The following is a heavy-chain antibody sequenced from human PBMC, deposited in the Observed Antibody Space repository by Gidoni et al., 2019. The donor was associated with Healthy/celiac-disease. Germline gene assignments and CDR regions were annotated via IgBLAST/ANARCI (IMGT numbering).Heavy chain of an antibody. CDR3: AKDPSRYSSSSVDY. D-gene: IGHD6-6*01. V-gene: IGHV3-23*01. CDR1: GFTLSSYA. J-gene: IGHJ4*02. Sequence: EVQLLESGGGLVQPGGSLRLSCAASGFTLSSYAMSWVRQAPGKGLEWVSAISGSGGSTYSADSLKGRFTISRDNSNNTLYLQMNSLRAEDTAVYYCAKDPSRYSSSSVDYWGQGPLVTVSS. CDR2: ISGSGGST.